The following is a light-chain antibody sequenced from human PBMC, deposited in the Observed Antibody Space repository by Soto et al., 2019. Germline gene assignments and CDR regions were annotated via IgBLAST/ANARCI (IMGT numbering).Light chain of an antibody. V-gene: IGKV3-20*01. J-gene: IGKJ3*01. CDR2: GAS. CDR3: QQYGSSFT. Sequence: EIVLTQSPGTLSLSPGERATLSCRASQSVSSSYLAWYQQKPGQAPRLLIYGASSRATGIPDRFSGSGSGTDFARTSSRLEREDCAGYYCQQYGSSFTFGPGTKVDIK. CDR1: QSVSSSY.